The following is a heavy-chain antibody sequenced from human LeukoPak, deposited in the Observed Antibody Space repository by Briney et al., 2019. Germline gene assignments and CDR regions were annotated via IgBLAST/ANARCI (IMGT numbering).Heavy chain of an antibody. CDR2: IEDDGNEQ. CDR3: AKEYCSGGRCYSGAFDI. Sequence: GGSLRLSCTASGFLFRSYWMNWVRQAPGKGLEWVANIEDDGNEQYYVDSVEGRFTISRDNAEKSLFLHMNSLRPEDTAVYFCAKEYCSGGRCYSGAFDIWGQGTLVSVSS. D-gene: IGHD2-15*01. J-gene: IGHJ3*02. V-gene: IGHV3-7*01. CDR1: GFLFRSYW.